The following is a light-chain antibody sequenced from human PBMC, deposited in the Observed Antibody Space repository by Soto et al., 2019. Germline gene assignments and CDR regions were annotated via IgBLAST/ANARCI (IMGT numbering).Light chain of an antibody. CDR2: DAS. CDR3: HQYKSYTPYT. CDR1: QSISSW. V-gene: IGKV1-5*01. Sequence: DIQMTQSPSTLSASVGDRVTITCRASQSISSWLAWYQQKPGKAPKLLIYDASSLESGVPSRFSGSGSGTEFTLTISSLQPDDFATYYCHQYKSYTPYTIGQGTKVDIK. J-gene: IGKJ2*01.